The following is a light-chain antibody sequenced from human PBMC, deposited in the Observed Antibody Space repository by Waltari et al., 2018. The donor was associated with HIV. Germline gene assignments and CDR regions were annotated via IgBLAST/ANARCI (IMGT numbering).Light chain of an antibody. CDR1: SSNIGADYD. CDR2: GNK. J-gene: IGLJ3*02. CDR3: GTWDRSLSAMV. Sequence: QSVLTQPPSVSGAPGQRVTISCTGGSSNIGADYDVHWYQQIPGTAPKLLISGNKNRPSGVPDRFSASKSGTSATLGITGLQTGDEADYYCGTWDRSLSAMVFGGGTKLTVL. V-gene: IGLV1-40*01.